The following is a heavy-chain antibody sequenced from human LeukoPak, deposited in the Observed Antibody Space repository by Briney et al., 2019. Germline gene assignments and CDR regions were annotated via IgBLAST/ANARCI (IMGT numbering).Heavy chain of an antibody. CDR3: ARDSPYCSGGSCYYYYGMDV. CDR2: IYYSGST. V-gene: IGHV4-61*01. D-gene: IGHD2-15*01. CDR1: GGSVSSGSYY. Sequence: SETLSLTCTVSGGSVSSGSYYWSWIRQPPGKGLEWIGYIYYSGSTNYNPSLKSRVTISVDTSKNQFSLKLSSVTAADTAVYYCARDSPYCSGGSCYYYYGMDVWGQGTTVSVSS. J-gene: IGHJ6*02.